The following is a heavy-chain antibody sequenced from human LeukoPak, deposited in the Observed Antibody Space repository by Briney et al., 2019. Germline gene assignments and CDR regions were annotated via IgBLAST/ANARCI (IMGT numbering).Heavy chain of an antibody. CDR3: AKDDSGWLDY. Sequence: GGSLRLSCAASGFTFSSYGMHWVRQAPGKGLEWVAVIWYDGSNKYYADSVKGRFTISRDNSKNTLYLQMNSLRAEDTAVHYCAKDDSGWLDYWGQGTLVTVSS. CDR2: IWYDGSNK. CDR1: GFTFSSYG. V-gene: IGHV3-33*06. J-gene: IGHJ4*02. D-gene: IGHD6-19*01.